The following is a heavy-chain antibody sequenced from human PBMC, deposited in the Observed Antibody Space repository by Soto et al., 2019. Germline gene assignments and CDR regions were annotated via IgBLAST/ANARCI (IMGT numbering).Heavy chain of an antibody. CDR1: GGSFSGYY. V-gene: IGHV4-34*01. Sequence: QVQLQQWGAGLLKPSETLSLTCAVYGGSFSGYYWSWIRQPPGKGLEWIGEINHSGSTTYNASLKNRVTLSVDASKNQFSLKLSSVTAADTAGYYCADQSVVGRVFAPWGQGTLVTVSS. CDR3: ADQSVVGRVFAP. D-gene: IGHD2-15*01. CDR2: INHSGST. J-gene: IGHJ5*02.